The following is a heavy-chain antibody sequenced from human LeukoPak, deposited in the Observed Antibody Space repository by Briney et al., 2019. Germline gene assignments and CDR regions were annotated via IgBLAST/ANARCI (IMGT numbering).Heavy chain of an antibody. CDR3: AREYGGNSFVDY. CDR2: INHSGST. D-gene: IGHD4-23*01. Sequence: SETLSLTCAVYGGSFSGYYWSWIRQPPGKGLEWIGEINHSGSTNYNPSLKSRVTISVDTSKNQFSLKLSSVTAADTAVYYCAREYGGNSFVDYWGQGTLVTVSS. J-gene: IGHJ4*02. V-gene: IGHV4-34*01. CDR1: GGSFSGYY.